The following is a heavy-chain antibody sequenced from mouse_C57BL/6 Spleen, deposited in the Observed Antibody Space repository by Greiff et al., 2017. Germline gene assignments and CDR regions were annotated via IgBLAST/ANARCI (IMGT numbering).Heavy chain of an antibody. CDR3: ARKGYDYDEGLAY. CDR1: GYTFTSYW. V-gene: IGHV1-69*01. J-gene: IGHJ3*01. D-gene: IGHD2-4*01. CDR2: IDPSDSYT. Sequence: QVQLQQPGAELVMPGASVKLSCKASGYTFTSYWMHWVKQRPGQGLEWIGEIDPSDSYTNYNQKFKGKSTLTVDKSSSTAYMQLSSLTSEDSAVYYCARKGYDYDEGLAYWGQGTLVTVSA.